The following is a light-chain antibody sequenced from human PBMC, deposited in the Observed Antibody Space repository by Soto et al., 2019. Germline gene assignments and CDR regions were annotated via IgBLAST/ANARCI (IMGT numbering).Light chain of an antibody. J-gene: IGKJ2*01. CDR2: KVS. CDR3: MQGTYWPYT. Sequence: DVVMTQSPLSLPVTLGQPASISCRSSQSPLYSDGNTYLSWFHQRPGQSPRRLIYKVSHRDSGVXDRXSGSGSGTDFTLQINRVEAEDLGVYYCMQGTYWPYTFGQGTKLEIK. V-gene: IGKV2-30*01. CDR1: QSPLYSDGNTY.